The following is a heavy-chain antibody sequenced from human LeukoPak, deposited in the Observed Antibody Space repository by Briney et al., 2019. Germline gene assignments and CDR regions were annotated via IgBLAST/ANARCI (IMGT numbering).Heavy chain of an antibody. V-gene: IGHV4-4*07. J-gene: IGHJ4*02. CDR2: IYTSGST. CDR3: ARGPYYYGSSGYYLDY. CDR1: GGSISSYY. D-gene: IGHD3-22*01. Sequence: PSETLSLTCTVSGGSISSYYWSWIRQPAGKGLEWIGRIYTSGSTNYNPSLKSRVTMSVDTSKNQFSLKLSSVTAADTAVYYCARGPYYYGSSGYYLDYWGQGTLVTVSS.